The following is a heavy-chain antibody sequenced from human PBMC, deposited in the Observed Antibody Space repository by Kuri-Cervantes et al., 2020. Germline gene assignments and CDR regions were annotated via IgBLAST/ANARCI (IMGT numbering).Heavy chain of an antibody. D-gene: IGHD6-13*01. Sequence: ASVKVSCKASGYTFTRYAVHWVRQAPGQRLEWMGWINADNGNTKYSQKFQGRVTITTDESTSTAYMELSSLRSEDTAVYYCAREGESSSSWYGNYYYYMDVWGKGTTVTVSS. CDR1: GYTFTRYA. CDR2: INADNGNT. CDR3: AREGESSSSWYGNYYYYMDV. J-gene: IGHJ6*03. V-gene: IGHV1-3*01.